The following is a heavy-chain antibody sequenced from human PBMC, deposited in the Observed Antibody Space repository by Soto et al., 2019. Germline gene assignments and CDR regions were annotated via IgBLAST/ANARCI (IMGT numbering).Heavy chain of an antibody. V-gene: IGHV1-18*01. CDR1: GYTFTSYG. Sequence: ASVKVSCKASGYTFTSYGISWVRQAPGQGLEWMGWISAYNGSTSYAQKFQGRVTMTRDTSTSTVYMELSSLRSEDTAVYYCASGGLDIVVVPAAMRSYYYYYYMDVWGKGTTVTVS. CDR2: ISAYNGST. J-gene: IGHJ6*03. D-gene: IGHD2-2*03. CDR3: ASGGLDIVVVPAAMRSYYYYYYMDV.